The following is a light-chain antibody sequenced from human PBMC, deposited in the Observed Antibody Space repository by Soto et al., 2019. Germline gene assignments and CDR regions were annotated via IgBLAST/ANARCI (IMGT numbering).Light chain of an antibody. CDR3: QTWGTGILVV. V-gene: IGLV4-69*02. CDR1: SGHSNDA. Sequence: QSVLTQSPSASASLGASVKLTCTLSSGHSNDAIAWHQQQPEKGPRYLMKVMSDGSHSKGDGIPDRFSGSSSGAERYLTISSLQSEDEADYYCQTWGTGILVVFGGGTKLTVL. J-gene: IGLJ2*01. CDR2: VMSDGSH.